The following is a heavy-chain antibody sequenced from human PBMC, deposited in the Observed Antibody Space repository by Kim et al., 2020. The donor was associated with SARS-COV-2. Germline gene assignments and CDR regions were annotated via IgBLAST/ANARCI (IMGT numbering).Heavy chain of an antibody. CDR1: GGSISSYY. V-gene: IGHV4-59*13. CDR2: IYYSGST. J-gene: IGHJ6*02. D-gene: IGHD4-17*01. CDR3: ARDPSTRGDYLGYYYYGMDV. Sequence: SETLSLTCTVSGGSISSYYWSWIRQPPGKGLEWIGYIYYSGSTNYNPSLKSRVTISVDTSKNQFSLKLSSVTAADTAVYYCARDPSTRGDYLGYYYYGMDVWGQGTTVTVSS.